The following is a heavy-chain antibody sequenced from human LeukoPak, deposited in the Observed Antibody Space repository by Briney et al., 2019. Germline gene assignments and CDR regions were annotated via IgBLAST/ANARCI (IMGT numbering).Heavy chain of an antibody. CDR2: IYYGGST. CDR3: TRGLVGLDY. Sequence: SETLSLTCSVSGYSISSSSYYWGWIRQPPGKGLEWIGSIYYGGSTHNNPSLKSRVTLSVDTSKNQFSLKLSSVTAADTAVYYCTRGLVGLDYWGQGTLVTVSS. D-gene: IGHD2-21*01. V-gene: IGHV4-39*07. CDR1: GYSISSSSYY. J-gene: IGHJ4*02.